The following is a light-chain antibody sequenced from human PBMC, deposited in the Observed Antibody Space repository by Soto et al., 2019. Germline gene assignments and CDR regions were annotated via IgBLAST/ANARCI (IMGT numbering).Light chain of an antibody. CDR3: QQRSNWPALT. J-gene: IGKJ4*01. V-gene: IGKV3-11*01. CDR2: DAS. CDR1: QGVGSS. Sequence: EIVLTQSPATLSLSPGETATLSCRASQGVGSSLAWYQQKPGQAPRLLIYDASNRATGIPARFSGSGSGTDFTLTISSLEPEDFAVYYCQQRSNWPALTFGGGTKVEIK.